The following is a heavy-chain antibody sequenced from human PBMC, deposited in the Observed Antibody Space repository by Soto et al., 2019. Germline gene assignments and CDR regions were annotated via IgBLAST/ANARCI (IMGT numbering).Heavy chain of an antibody. Sequence: QVQLVQSGAEVKKPGASVKVSCKASGYTFTRSGISWVRQAPGQGPEWMGWISSYNGDTNYAQTFQGRVTMTTDTSTSTAYMELRSLRSDDTAVYYCAREGVAPYYYYGMDFWCQGTPVTVSS. CDR1: GYTFTRSG. J-gene: IGHJ6*02. CDR2: ISSYNGDT. CDR3: AREGVAPYYYYGMDF. V-gene: IGHV1-18*01. D-gene: IGHD5-12*01.